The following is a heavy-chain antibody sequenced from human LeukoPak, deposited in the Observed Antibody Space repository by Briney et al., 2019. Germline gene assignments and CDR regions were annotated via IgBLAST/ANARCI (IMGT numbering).Heavy chain of an antibody. J-gene: IGHJ4*02. CDR1: GFTFSNYA. D-gene: IGHD5-18*01. V-gene: IGHV3-30-3*01. CDR3: ARGTRGYSYGYSPIDY. CDR2: ISYDGSNK. Sequence: GGSLRLSCAASGFTFSNYAMHWVRQAPGKGLEWVAVISYDGSNKYYADSVKGRFTISRDNSKNTLDLQMNSLRAEDTAMYYCARGTRGYSYGYSPIDYWGQGTLVTVSS.